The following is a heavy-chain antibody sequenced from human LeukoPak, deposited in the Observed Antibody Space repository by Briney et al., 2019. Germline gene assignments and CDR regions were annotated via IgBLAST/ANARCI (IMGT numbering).Heavy chain of an antibody. Sequence: PSETLSLTCAVYGGSFSGYYWSWIRQPPGKGLEWIGEINHSGSTNYNPSLKSRVTISVDTSKNQFSLKLSSVTAADTAVYYCARGVSSSWYSGAGQTFDYWGQGTLVTVSS. V-gene: IGHV4-34*01. D-gene: IGHD6-13*01. J-gene: IGHJ4*02. CDR2: INHSGST. CDR3: ARGVSSSWYSGAGQTFDY. CDR1: GGSFSGYY.